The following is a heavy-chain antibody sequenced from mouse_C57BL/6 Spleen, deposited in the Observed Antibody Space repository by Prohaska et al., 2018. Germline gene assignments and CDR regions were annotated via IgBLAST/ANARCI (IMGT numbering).Heavy chain of an antibody. CDR3: ARGGSDY. V-gene: IGHV1-69*01. Sequence: QVQLQQPGAELVMPGASVKLSCKASGYTFTSYWMHWVKQRPGQGLEWIGEIDPSDSYTNYNQKFKGKATLTVDKSSSTAYMQLSSLTSEDSAVYYCARGGSDYWGQGTTLTVSS. CDR2: IDPSDSYT. CDR1: GYTFTSYW. J-gene: IGHJ2*01.